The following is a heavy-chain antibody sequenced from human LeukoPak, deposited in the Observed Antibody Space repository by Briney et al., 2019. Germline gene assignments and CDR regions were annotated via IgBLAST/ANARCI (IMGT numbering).Heavy chain of an antibody. CDR1: GFTFSSHG. CDR2: ISYDGSKK. CDR3: SKEKYNWNDYYDY. D-gene: IGHD1-1*01. J-gene: IGHJ4*02. V-gene: IGHV3-30*18. Sequence: GGSLRLSCAASGFTFSSHGMHWVRQAPGKGLEWVAVISYDGSKKYYADSVKGRFTISRDNAKNTVYLQMNSLRAEDTAVYYCSKEKYNWNDYYDYWGQGTPVSVSS.